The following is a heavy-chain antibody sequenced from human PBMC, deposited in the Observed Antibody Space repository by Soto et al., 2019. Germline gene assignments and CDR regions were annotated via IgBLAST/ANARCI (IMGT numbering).Heavy chain of an antibody. CDR3: AKNGPLTRNPMFDC. CDR2: ISGSGGST. CDR1: GFTFSSYA. V-gene: IGHV3-23*01. D-gene: IGHD1-1*01. Sequence: GGSLRLSCAASGFTFSSYAMSWVRQAPGKELEWVSAISGSGGSTYYADSVKGRFTISRDNSKSTLYLHINSLRAEDTAVYCFAKNGPLTRNPMFDCRGQGTLVTVSS. J-gene: IGHJ4*02.